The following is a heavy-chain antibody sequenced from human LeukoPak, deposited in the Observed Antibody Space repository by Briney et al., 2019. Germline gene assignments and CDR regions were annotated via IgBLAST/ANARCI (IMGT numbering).Heavy chain of an antibody. D-gene: IGHD6-19*01. J-gene: IGHJ4*02. CDR2: INPNSGGT. Sequence: ASVKVSCKASGYTFTGYYMHWVRQAPGQGLEWMGWINPNSGGTNYAQKFQGRVTMTRDTSISTAYMELSRLRSDDTAVYYCARDCCLRDLVASVAGGFDYWGQGTLVTVSS. CDR1: GYTFTGYY. V-gene: IGHV1-2*02. CDR3: ARDCCLRDLVASVAGGFDY.